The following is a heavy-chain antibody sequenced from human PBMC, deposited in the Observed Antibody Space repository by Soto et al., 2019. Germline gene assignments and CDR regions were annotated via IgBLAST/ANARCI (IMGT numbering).Heavy chain of an antibody. D-gene: IGHD3-22*01. V-gene: IGHV3-7*01. CDR3: GGYDSSGYWFDP. CDR2: INQDGSVK. Sequence: GGSLRLSCEASGFALSPYWMSWVRQAPGKGLEWVASINQDGSVKHYVDSVRGRFTISRDNAKNSLFLQMNSLRAEDTAVYYCGGYDSSGYWFDPWGQGTLVTVSS. CDR1: GFALSPYW. J-gene: IGHJ5*02.